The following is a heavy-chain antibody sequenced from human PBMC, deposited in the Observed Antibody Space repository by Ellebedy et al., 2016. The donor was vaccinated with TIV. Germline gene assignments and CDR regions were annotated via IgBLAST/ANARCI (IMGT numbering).Heavy chain of an antibody. D-gene: IGHD3-10*01. CDR3: SSAYGRVTPAY. J-gene: IGHJ4*02. Sequence: MPGGSLRLSCTVSGGSVSSTKYYWTWIRQHPGKGLEWVGYIYSSGRTDYKHSLKSRMAISVDTSRNQSSLKLSSVTSADTAVYYCSSAYGRVTPAYWGQGTLVTVSS. V-gene: IGHV4-61*01. CDR1: GGSVSSTKYY. CDR2: IYSSGRT.